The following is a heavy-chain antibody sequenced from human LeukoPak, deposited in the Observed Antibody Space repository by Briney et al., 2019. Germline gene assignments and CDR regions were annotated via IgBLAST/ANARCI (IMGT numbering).Heavy chain of an antibody. CDR2: INPSGGST. D-gene: IGHD2-2*01. CDR3: AAATSADHYYYYYGMDV. Sequence: ASVKVSCKASGYTFTSYYMHWVRQAPGQGLEWMGIINPSGGSTSYAQKSQGRVTMTRDTSTSTVYMELSSLRSEDTAVYYCAAATSADHYYYYYGMDVWGQGTTVTVSS. CDR1: GYTFTSYY. J-gene: IGHJ6*02. V-gene: IGHV1-46*01.